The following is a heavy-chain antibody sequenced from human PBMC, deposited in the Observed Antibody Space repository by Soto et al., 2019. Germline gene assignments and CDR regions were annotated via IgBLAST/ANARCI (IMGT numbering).Heavy chain of an antibody. J-gene: IGHJ4*02. CDR2: IYYSGST. CDR3: ARDLYSSSSLDY. V-gene: IGHV4-39*07. Sequence: SETLSLTCSVSGDSISSSSYYWGWIRQPPGEGLEWIGNIYYSGSTQYNPSLSSRVIISVDTSTNQFSLKLSSVTAADTAVYYCARDLYSSSSLDYWGQGTLVTVSS. D-gene: IGHD6-6*01. CDR1: GDSISSSSYY.